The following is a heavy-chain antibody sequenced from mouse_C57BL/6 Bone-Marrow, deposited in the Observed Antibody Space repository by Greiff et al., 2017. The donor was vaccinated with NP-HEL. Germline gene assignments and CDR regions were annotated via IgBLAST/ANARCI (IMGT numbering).Heavy chain of an antibody. CDR3: TTVGFDY. CDR2: IDPENGDT. Sequence: EVQLVESGAELVRPGASVKLSCTASGFNIKDDYMHWVKQRPEQGLEWIGWIDPENGDTEYASKFQGKATITADTSSNTAYLQLSSLTSEDTAVYYCTTVGFDYWGQGTTLTVSS. J-gene: IGHJ2*01. V-gene: IGHV14-4*01. D-gene: IGHD1-1*02. CDR1: GFNIKDDY.